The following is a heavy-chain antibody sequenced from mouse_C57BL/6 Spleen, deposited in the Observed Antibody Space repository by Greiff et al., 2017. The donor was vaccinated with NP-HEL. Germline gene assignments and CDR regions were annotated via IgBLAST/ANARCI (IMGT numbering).Heavy chain of an antibody. CDR3: ARDGYGDY. V-gene: IGHV1-50*01. D-gene: IGHD2-3*01. CDR2: IDPSDSYT. J-gene: IGHJ2*01. CDR1: GYTFTSYW. Sequence: QVQLQQPGAELVKPGASVKLSCKASGYTFTSYWMQWVKQRPGQGLEWIGEIDPSDSYTNYNQKFKGKATLTVDTSSSTAYMQLSSLTSEDSAVYYCARDGYGDYWGQGTTLTVSS.